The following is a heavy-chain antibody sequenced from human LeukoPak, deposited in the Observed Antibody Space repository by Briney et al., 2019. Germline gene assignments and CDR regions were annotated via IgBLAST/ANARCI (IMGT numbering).Heavy chain of an antibody. V-gene: IGHV1-69*13. CDR2: IIPISGTA. Sequence: AASVTVSCKASGGTFSNYTITWVRQAPGQRLEWMGGIIPISGTANYAQNFQGRVTITAEESTSTAYMELSSLRSEDTAVYYCTRARVTMLRGVIVGFYYFDYWGQGTLVTVSS. CDR1: GGTFSNYT. D-gene: IGHD3-10*01. CDR3: TRARVTMLRGVIVGFYYFDY. J-gene: IGHJ4*02.